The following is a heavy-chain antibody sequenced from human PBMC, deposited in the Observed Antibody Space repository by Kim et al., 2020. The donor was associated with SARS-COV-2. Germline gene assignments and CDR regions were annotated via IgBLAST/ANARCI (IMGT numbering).Heavy chain of an antibody. D-gene: IGHD3-10*01. CDR3: ARVVTSYYYGMDV. J-gene: IGHJ6*02. Sequence: YTPSLKSRVTISVDTSKNQFSLKLSSVTAADTAVYYCARVVTSYYYGMDVWGQGTTVTVSS. V-gene: IGHV4-31*02.